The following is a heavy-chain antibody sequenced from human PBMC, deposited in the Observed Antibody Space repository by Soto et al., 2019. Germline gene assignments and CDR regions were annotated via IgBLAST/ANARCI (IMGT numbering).Heavy chain of an antibody. CDR2: IWYDGSNK. V-gene: IGHV3-33*01. CDR1: GFTFSSYG. CDR3: ARAPATDIVALYGMDV. J-gene: IGHJ6*02. Sequence: QVQLVESGGGVVQPGRSLRLSCAASGFTFSSYGMHWVRQAPGKGLEWVAVIWYDGSNKYYADSVKGRFTISRDNSKNTLYLQMNSLRAEDTAVYYCARAPATDIVALYGMDVWGQGTTVTVSS. D-gene: IGHD5-12*01.